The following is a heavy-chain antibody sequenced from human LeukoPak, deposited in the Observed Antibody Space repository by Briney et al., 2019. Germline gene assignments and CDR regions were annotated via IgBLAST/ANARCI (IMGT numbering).Heavy chain of an antibody. CDR3: AAYQSLGF. D-gene: IGHD2-2*01. V-gene: IGHV3-7*01. J-gene: IGHJ4*02. Sequence: GGSLRLSCAASGFNFKNYWMTWVRQAPGRGLEWVAKIKQDGSEKDYVDSVKGRFTISRDNAKNSLYLQMNSLRADDTAVYYCAAYQSLGFWGQGTLVTVPS. CDR1: GFNFKNYW. CDR2: IKQDGSEK.